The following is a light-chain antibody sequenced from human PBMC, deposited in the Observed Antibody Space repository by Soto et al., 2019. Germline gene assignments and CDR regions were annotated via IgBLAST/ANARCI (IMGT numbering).Light chain of an antibody. CDR1: QSRRNNY. CDR3: QQFNDSPLT. Sequence: EIVLTQSPGTLSLSPGERATLSCRASQSRRNNYLAWYQQKPGQTPRLLIHSASSRATGIPDRFSGSVSGTDFTLTISRLEPGDFAVYYCQQFNDSPLTFGGGTKVEIK. V-gene: IGKV3-20*01. J-gene: IGKJ4*01. CDR2: SAS.